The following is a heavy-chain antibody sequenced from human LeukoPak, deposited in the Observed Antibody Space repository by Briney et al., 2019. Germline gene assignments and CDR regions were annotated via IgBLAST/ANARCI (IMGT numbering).Heavy chain of an antibody. J-gene: IGHJ4*02. CDR1: GFTVSSNY. V-gene: IGHV3-64D*06. Sequence: GGSLRLSCATSGFTVSSNYMSWVRQAPGKGLEFVSAISHDGGRTRYADSVKGRFTISRDNSKNTLYLQMSSLRAEDTAVYYCVKDLSGSYAFDYWGQGTLVTVSS. D-gene: IGHD1-26*01. CDR2: ISHDGGRT. CDR3: VKDLSGSYAFDY.